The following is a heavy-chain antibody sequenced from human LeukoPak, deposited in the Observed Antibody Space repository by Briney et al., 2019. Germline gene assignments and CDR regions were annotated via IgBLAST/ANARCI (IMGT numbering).Heavy chain of an antibody. CDR3: ARVYSSGWYGGDWFDP. CDR1: GFTFSDYY. D-gene: IGHD6-19*01. V-gene: IGHV3-11*06. Sequence: PGGSLRLSCAASGFTFSDYYMSRIRQAPGKGLEWVSYISSSSSYTNYADSVKGRFTISRDNAKNLLYLQMNSLRAEDTAVYYCARVYSSGWYGGDWFDPWGQGTLVTVSS. CDR2: ISSSSSYT. J-gene: IGHJ5*02.